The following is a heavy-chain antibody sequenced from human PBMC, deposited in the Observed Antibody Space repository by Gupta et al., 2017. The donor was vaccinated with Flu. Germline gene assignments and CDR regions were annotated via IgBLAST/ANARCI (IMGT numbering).Heavy chain of an antibody. CDR2: IKSKTDGGTT. CDR1: GFTFSNAW. D-gene: IGHD3-9*01. V-gene: IGHV3-15*01. Sequence: EVQLVESGGGLVKPGGSLRLSCAASGFTFSNAWMSWVRQAPGKGLEWVGRIKSKTDGGTTDYAAPVKGRFTISRDDSKNTLYLQMNSLKTEDTAVYYCTTETYYDILTGYYPGDYWGQGTLVTVSS. J-gene: IGHJ4*02. CDR3: TTETYYDILTGYYPGDY.